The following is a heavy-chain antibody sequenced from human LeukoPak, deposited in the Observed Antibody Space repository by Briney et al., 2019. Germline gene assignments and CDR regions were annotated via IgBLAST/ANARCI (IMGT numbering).Heavy chain of an antibody. Sequence: SETPSLTWTASCGSISSGGYYWSWIHQLPGKGLLWIGYIYHSANTVYKQSLRSLVTMSVETSKNQFSLKLSSVTTADTGVYYCGRVGDCTTAPCHDTGFDPCGQGTLVTVSS. D-gene: IGHD2-8*01. CDR3: GRVGDCTTAPCHDTGFDP. J-gene: IGHJ5*02. V-gene: IGHV4-31*01. CDR1: CGSISSGGYY. CDR2: IYHSANT.